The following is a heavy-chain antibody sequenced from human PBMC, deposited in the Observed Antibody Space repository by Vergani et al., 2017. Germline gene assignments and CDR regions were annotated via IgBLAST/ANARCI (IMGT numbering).Heavy chain of an antibody. V-gene: IGHV1-2*02. CDR3: AREWYSSSSGVDP. CDR1: GYTFTGYY. CDR2: INPNIGGT. J-gene: IGHJ5*02. D-gene: IGHD6-6*01. Sequence: QVQLVQSGAEVKKPGASVKVSCKASGYTFTGYYMHWVRQAPGQGLEWMGWINPNIGGTNYAQKFQGRVTMTRDTSISKAYMELSRLTSDDTAVYYWAREWYSSSSGVDPWGQGTLVTVSS.